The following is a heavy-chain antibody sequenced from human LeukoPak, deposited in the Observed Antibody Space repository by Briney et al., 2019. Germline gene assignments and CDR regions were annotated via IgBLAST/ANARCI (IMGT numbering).Heavy chain of an antibody. CDR2: IGVGGSST. D-gene: IGHD3-22*01. V-gene: IGHV3-23*01. J-gene: IGHJ1*01. CDR3: AKDGGGYYDSRGYPL. CDR1: GFTFRHSA. Sequence: GGSLRLSCAASGFTFRHSAMSWVRQAPGKGLEWVSTIGVGGSSTYYADSVKGRFTISRDNSKNTLYLQMNSLRAEDTAVYYCAKDGGGYYDSRGYPLWGQGTLVTISS.